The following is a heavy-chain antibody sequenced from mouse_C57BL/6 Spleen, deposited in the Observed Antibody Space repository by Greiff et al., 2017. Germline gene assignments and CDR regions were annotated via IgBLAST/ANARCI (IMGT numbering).Heavy chain of an antibody. V-gene: IGHV1-82*01. CDR2: IYPGDGDT. J-gene: IGHJ2*01. CDR3: ARPSMVTGLVDY. CDR1: GYAFSSSW. Sequence: VQLQQSGPELVKPGASVKISCKASGYAFSSSWMNWVKQRPGKGLAWIGRIYPGDGDTNYNGKFKGKATLTADKSSSPAYMQLSSLTSEDAAVYFGARPSMVTGLVDYWGQGTTLTVSS. D-gene: IGHD2-2*01.